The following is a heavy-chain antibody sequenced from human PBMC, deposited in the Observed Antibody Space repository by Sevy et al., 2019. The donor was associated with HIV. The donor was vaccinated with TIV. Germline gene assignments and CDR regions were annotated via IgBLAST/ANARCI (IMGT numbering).Heavy chain of an antibody. Sequence: GGSLRLSCAASGFTFSSYAMHWVRQAPGKGLEWVAVISYDGSNKYYADSVKGRFTISRDNSKNTLYLQMNSLRAEDTAVYYCARDNITGTVDYYYYMDVWGNGTTVTVSS. D-gene: IGHD1-20*01. J-gene: IGHJ6*03. CDR1: GFTFSSYA. V-gene: IGHV3-30-3*01. CDR2: ISYDGSNK. CDR3: ARDNITGTVDYYYYMDV.